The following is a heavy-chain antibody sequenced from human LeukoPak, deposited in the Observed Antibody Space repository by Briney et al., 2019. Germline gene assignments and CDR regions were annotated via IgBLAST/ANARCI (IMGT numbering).Heavy chain of an antibody. J-gene: IGHJ6*03. CDR3: ARGAGSGYYYYYYMDV. Sequence: PSETLSLTCAVYGGSFSGYYWSWIRQPPGKGLEWIGEINHSGSTNYNPSLKSRVTISVDTSKNQFSLKLSSVTAADTAEYYCARGAGSGYYYYYYMDVWGKGTTVTVSS. V-gene: IGHV4-34*01. CDR2: INHSGST. CDR1: GGSFSGYY. D-gene: IGHD3-3*01.